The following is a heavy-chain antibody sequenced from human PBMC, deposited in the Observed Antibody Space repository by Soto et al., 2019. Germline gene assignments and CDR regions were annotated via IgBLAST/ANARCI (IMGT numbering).Heavy chain of an antibody. CDR3: ARDERSPFD. CDR2: ISNTGGTI. Sequence: HVQLVESGGGLVKPGGSLRLSCVGSGFTFSAYYMSWIRQAPGKGLEWVSYISNTGGTIDYADSVRGRFIVSRDNAKNSLYLQMNSLRAEDTAFYYCARDERSPFDWRQGTLVTVAS. V-gene: IGHV3-11*01. CDR1: GFTFSAYY. J-gene: IGHJ4*02.